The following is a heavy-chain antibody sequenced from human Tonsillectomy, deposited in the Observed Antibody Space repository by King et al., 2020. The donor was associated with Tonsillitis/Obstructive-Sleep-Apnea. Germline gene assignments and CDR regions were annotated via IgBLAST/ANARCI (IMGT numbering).Heavy chain of an antibody. CDR3: ASAAAHYDSSGYPRLWFDP. J-gene: IGHJ5*02. D-gene: IGHD3-22*01. CDR1: GGSISSGGYY. CDR2: IYYSGST. V-gene: IGHV4-31*03. Sequence: VQLQESGPGLVKPSQTLSLTCTVSGGSISSGGYYWSWIRQHPGKGLEWIGYIYYSGSTYYNPSLKSRVTISVDTSKNQFSLKLSSVTAADTAVYYCASAAAHYDSSGYPRLWFDPCGQGTLVTVSS.